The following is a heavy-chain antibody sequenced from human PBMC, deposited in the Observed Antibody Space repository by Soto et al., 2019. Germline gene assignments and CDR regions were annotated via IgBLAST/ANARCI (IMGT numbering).Heavy chain of an antibody. D-gene: IGHD3-10*01. J-gene: IGHJ6*03. CDR2: ISSSSSYI. Sequence: GGSLRLSCAASGFTFSSYSMNWVRQAPGKGLEWVSSISSSSSYIYYADSVKGRFTISRDNAKNSLYLQMNSLRAEDTAVYYCARDQLDYYGSGMDVWGKGTTVTVSS. V-gene: IGHV3-21*01. CDR1: GFTFSSYS. CDR3: ARDQLDYYGSGMDV.